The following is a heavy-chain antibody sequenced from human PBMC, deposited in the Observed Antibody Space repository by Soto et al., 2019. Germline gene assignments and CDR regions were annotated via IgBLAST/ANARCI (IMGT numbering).Heavy chain of an antibody. D-gene: IGHD6-6*01. Sequence: QVQLQESGPGLVKPSQTLSLTCTVSGGSISSGDYYWSWIRQPPGKGLEWIGYIYYSGSTYYNPSLKGRVTIPVHTSKNQFPLKLSSVTAADTAVYYCASASSSSPGPHYWGQGTLVTVSS. CDR1: GGSISSGDYY. CDR2: IYYSGST. J-gene: IGHJ4*02. CDR3: ASASSSSPGPHY. V-gene: IGHV4-30-4*01.